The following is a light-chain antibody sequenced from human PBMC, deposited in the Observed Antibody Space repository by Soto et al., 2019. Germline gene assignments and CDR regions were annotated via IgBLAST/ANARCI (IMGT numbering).Light chain of an antibody. CDR1: QGIANF. CDR3: QKINSFPIP. V-gene: IGKV1-9*01. J-gene: IGKJ3*01. CDR2: GAS. Sequence: QLTQSPSFLSASVGDRVTISCRASQGIANFLACYQQKPGKAPKLLIYGASTLQSGVPSRFSSSGSGTDFTLILSSLQPEDFATYYCQKINSFPIPFGHGNTVDIQ.